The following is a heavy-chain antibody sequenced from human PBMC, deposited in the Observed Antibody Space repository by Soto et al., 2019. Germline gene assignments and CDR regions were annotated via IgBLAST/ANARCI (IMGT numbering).Heavy chain of an antibody. D-gene: IGHD6-25*01. Sequence: ASVKVSCKASGYTFTTYDISWVRQATGQGLEWMGWMNPYSGSTGYAQKFQGRVTVTRNTSIGTVYMELSGLRPDDTAVYYCARRKERSGPHYFDYWGQGSQVTVSS. CDR3: ARRKERSGPHYFDY. CDR2: MNPYSGST. J-gene: IGHJ4*02. CDR1: GYTFTTYD. V-gene: IGHV1-8*01.